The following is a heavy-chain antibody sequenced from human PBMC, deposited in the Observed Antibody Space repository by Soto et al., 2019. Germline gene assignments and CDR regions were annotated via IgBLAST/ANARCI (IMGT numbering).Heavy chain of an antibody. Sequence: GASVKVSCTASGCTFSSYAISWVRHAPGQGLEWMGGIIPIFGTANYAQKFQGRVTITADKSTSTAYMELSSLRAEDTDVYYCARDRVAARQYYYGMDVWGQGTTVTVSS. D-gene: IGHD6-6*01. CDR2: IIPIFGTA. V-gene: IGHV1-69*06. J-gene: IGHJ6*02. CDR1: GCTFSSYA. CDR3: ARDRVAARQYYYGMDV.